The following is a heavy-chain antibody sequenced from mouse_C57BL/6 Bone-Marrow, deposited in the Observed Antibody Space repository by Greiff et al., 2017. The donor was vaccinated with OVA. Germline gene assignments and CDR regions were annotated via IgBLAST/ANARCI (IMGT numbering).Heavy chain of an antibody. CDR3: ARNGKRYYAMDY. J-gene: IGHJ4*01. CDR1: GFTFSDYY. Sequence: EVHLVESGGGLVQPGGSLKLSCAASGFTFSDYYMYWVRQTPEKRLEWVAYVSNGGGSTYYPDTVKGRFTISRDNAKNTLYLQMSRLKSEDTAMYYCARNGKRYYAMDYWGQGTSVTVSS. CDR2: VSNGGGST. D-gene: IGHD2-1*01. V-gene: IGHV5-12*01.